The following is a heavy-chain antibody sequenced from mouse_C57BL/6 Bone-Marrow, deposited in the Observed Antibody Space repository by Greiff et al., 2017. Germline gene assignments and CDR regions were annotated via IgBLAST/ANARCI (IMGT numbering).Heavy chain of an antibody. CDR1: GYTFTSYW. V-gene: IGHV1-72*01. CDR3: ARRECDY. J-gene: IGHJ2*01. Sequence: QVQLQQPGAELVKPGASVKLSCKASGYTFTSYWLHWVKQRPGRGLVGIGRIDPNSGGTKYNEKFKRKATLTVDKPSSTAYMQLSGMTSEDTAVYYCARRECDYWGQGTTLTVSA. CDR2: IDPNSGGT.